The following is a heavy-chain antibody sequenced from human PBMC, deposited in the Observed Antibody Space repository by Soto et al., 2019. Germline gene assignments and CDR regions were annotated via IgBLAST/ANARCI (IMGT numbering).Heavy chain of an antibody. CDR2: SRNKAKSYIT. CDR3: ARVSDSYYSFDV. D-gene: IGHD3-10*01. V-gene: IGHV3-72*01. CDR1: GFIFSDYY. J-gene: IGHJ6*02. Sequence: GGSLRLSCAVSGFIFSDYYMDWVRQAPGKGLEWVGRSRNKAKSYITEYAASVKGRFTISRDDLKKLLYLQMNSLKTEDTAVYYCARVSDSYYSFDVWGQGTTVTVSS.